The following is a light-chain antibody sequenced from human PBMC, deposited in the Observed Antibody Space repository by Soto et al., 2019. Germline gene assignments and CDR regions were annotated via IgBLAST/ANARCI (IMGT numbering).Light chain of an antibody. V-gene: IGKV1-17*03. CDR1: QGVSND. Sequence: DIQMTQSPSAMSASVGDRVTITCRASQGVSNDLAWFQQAPGTVPRRLIYGASRLHSGVPSRFSGSGSWTEFTLTIISLQPEDFATYYCLQHHTYPCTFGQGTKVEIK. CDR2: GAS. J-gene: IGKJ1*01. CDR3: LQHHTYPCT.